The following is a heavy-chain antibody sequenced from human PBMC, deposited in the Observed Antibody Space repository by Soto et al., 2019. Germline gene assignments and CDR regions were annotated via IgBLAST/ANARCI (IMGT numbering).Heavy chain of an antibody. CDR3: AREGGDIVQMVYALPWY. D-gene: IGHD2-8*01. J-gene: IGHJ4*02. CDR2: INPNSGAT. Sequence: ASVKVSCKASGYTFTDYYMHWVRQAPGQGLEWMGWINPNSGATSYAQRFQGRVTMTRDTSISTAYMELSRLTSDETAVYYCAREGGDIVQMVYALPWYWGQGTLVTVSS. CDR1: GYTFTDYY. V-gene: IGHV1-2*02.